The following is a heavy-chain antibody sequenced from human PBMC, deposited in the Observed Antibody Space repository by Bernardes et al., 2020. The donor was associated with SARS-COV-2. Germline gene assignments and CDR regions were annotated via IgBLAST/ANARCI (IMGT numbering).Heavy chain of an antibody. D-gene: IGHD3-3*01. CDR2: ISAYNGNT. CDR1: GYTFTSYG. CDR3: ARAQAITIFGVVTPYYGMDV. J-gene: IGHJ6*02. V-gene: IGHV1-18*01. Sequence: ASVKVSCKASGYTFTSYGISWVRQAPGQGLEWMGWISAYNGNTNYAQKLQGRVTMTTDTSTSTAYMELRSLRSDDTAVYYCARAQAITIFGVVTPYYGMDVWGQGTTVTVSS.